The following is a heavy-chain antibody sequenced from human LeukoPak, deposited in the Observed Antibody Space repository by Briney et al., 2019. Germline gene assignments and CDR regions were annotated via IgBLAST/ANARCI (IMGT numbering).Heavy chain of an antibody. CDR3: AREVSFRDYYDSSGYNY. J-gene: IGHJ4*02. D-gene: IGHD3-22*01. V-gene: IGHV3-48*02. CDR2: ISSSSTTI. CDR1: GFTFSSYS. Sequence: GGSLRLACAAAGFTFSSYSMNWVRQAPGKGLEWISYISSSSTTIYYADSVKGRFTISRDDAKNSLYLQMNSLRDEDTAVYYCAREVSFRDYYDSSGYNYWGQGTLVTVSS.